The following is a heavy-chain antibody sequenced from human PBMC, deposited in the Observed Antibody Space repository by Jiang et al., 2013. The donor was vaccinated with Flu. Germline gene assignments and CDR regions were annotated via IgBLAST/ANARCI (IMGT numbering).Heavy chain of an antibody. D-gene: IGHD3-22*01. CDR2: IYTSGST. CDR1: GGSISSGSYY. V-gene: IGHV4-61*02. CDR3: ARAGYYDSSGLIDY. Sequence: GLVKPSQTLSLTCTVSGGSISSGSYYWSWIRQPAGKGLEWIGRIYTSGSTNYNPSLKSRVTISVDTSKNQFSLKLSSVTAADTAVYYCARAGYYDSSGLIDYWGQGTLVTVPS. J-gene: IGHJ4*02.